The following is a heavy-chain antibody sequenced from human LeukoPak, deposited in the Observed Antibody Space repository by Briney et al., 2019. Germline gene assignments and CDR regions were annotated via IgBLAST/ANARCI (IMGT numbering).Heavy chain of an antibody. CDR3: ARDTYYYGSGSSSEV. CDR1: GFTFSSYS. V-gene: IGHV3-48*04. D-gene: IGHD3-10*01. CDR2: ISSSSSTI. J-gene: IGHJ6*02. Sequence: PGGSLRLSCAASGFTFSSYSMNWVRQAPGEGLEWVSYISSSSSTIYYADSVKGRFTISRDNAKNSLYLQMNSLRAEDTAVYYCARDTYYYGSGSSSEVWGQGTTVTVSS.